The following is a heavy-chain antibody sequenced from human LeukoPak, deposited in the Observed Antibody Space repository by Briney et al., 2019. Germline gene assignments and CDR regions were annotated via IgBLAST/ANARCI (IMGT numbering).Heavy chain of an antibody. D-gene: IGHD2-2*01. CDR1: VGTFSSYA. V-gene: IGHV1-69*05. CDR2: IIPIFGTA. J-gene: IGHJ5*02. CDR3: ARVVVPAAPYNWFDP. Sequence: SVKVSCKASVGTFSSYAISWVRQAPGQGLEWMGGIIPIFGTANYAQKFQGRVTITTDESTSTAYMELSSLRSEDTAVYYCARVVVPAAPYNWFDPWGQGTLVTVSS.